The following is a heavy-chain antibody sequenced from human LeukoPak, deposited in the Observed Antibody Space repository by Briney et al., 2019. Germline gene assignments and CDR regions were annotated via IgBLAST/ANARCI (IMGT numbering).Heavy chain of an antibody. CDR1: GFTFSSYG. V-gene: IGHV3-30*02. CDR3: AKDSDSSGWYPMYFDY. D-gene: IGHD6-19*01. Sequence: GGSLRLSCAASGFTFSSYGMHWVRQAPGKGLEWVAFIRYDGSNKYYADSVKGRFTISRDNSKNTLYLQMNSLRAEDTAVYYCAKDSDSSGWYPMYFDYWGQGTLVTVSS. J-gene: IGHJ4*02. CDR2: IRYDGSNK.